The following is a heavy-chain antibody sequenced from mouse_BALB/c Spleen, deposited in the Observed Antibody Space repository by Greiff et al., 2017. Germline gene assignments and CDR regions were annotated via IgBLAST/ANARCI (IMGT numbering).Heavy chain of an antibody. CDR3: NARGDGYLYAMDY. CDR1: GFNIKDYY. CDR2: IDPENGDT. J-gene: IGHJ4*01. V-gene: IGHV14-4*02. Sequence: VQLQQPGAELVRSGASVKLSCTASGFNIKDYYMHWVKQRPEQGLEWIGWIDPENGDTEYAPKFQGKATMTADTSSNTAYLQLSSLTSEDTAVYYCNARGDGYLYAMDYWGQGTSVTVSS. D-gene: IGHD2-3*01.